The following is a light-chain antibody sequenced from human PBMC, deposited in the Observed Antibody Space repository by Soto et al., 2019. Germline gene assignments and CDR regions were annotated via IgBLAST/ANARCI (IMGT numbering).Light chain of an antibody. Sequence: EIVLTQSPGTLSLSPGERATLSCRASQTVSSSYIAWYQQRPGQPPRLLIYGASSRATGIPDRFSGSGSGTDFTLTISRLEPEDFAVYYCQQYGSSPLTFGGRTKVDIK. CDR3: QQYGSSPLT. CDR1: QTVSSSY. V-gene: IGKV3-20*01. CDR2: GAS. J-gene: IGKJ4*01.